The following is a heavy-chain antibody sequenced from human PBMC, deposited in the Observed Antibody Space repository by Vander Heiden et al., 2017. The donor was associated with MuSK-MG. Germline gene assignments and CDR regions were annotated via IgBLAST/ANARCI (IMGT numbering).Heavy chain of an antibody. CDR2: IYYSGST. CDR3: ARAGRTSRAGYYYMDV. Sequence: QVQLQESGPGLVKPSQTLSLTCPVSGGPTSSGNYYWSWIRQHPGKGLEWIVYIYYSGSTSYNPSLKSRVTISVDTSKNQFSLKLSSVTAADTAVYYCARAGRTSRAGYYYMDVWGKGTTVTVSS. V-gene: IGHV4-31*03. D-gene: IGHD2-2*01. J-gene: IGHJ6*03. CDR1: GGPTSSGNYY.